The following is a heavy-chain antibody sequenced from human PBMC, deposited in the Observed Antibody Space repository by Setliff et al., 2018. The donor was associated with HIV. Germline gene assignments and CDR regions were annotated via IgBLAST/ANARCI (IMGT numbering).Heavy chain of an antibody. CDR2: IYYSGNT. D-gene: IGHD1-26*01. V-gene: IGHV4-59*08. CDR3: ARHRDGGTSLLDY. CDR1: GGSITGYY. Sequence: SETLSLTCTVSGGSITGYYWSWIRQPPGKGLEWIGWIYYSGNTRYNPSLKSRVTISLDTSKNSFSLQLTSVTAADTAVYYGARHRDGGTSLLDYWGQGTLVTVSS. J-gene: IGHJ4*02.